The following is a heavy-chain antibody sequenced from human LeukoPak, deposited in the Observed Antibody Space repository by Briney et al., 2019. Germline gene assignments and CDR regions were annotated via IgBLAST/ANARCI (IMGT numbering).Heavy chain of an antibody. CDR3: ARVLKGRAPFDY. V-gene: IGHV4-34*01. CDR1: GGSFSGYY. CDR2: INHSGST. Sequence: PSETLSLTCAVYGGSFSGYYWSWIRQPPGKGLEWIGEINHSGSTYYNPSLKSRVTISVDTSKNQFSLKPSSVTAADTAVYYCARVLKGRAPFDYWGQGTLVTVSS. J-gene: IGHJ4*02.